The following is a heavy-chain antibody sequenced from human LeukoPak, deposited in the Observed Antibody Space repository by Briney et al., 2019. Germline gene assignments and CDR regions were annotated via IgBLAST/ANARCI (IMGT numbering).Heavy chain of an antibody. CDR3: VRGGELVGSYFDY. Sequence: GALRLSCAASGFTFSSYSMNWVRQAPGKGLEWVSSISSSSSYIYYADSVKGRFTISRDNAKNSLYLQINSLRAEDTALYYCVRGGELVGSYFDYWGPGTLVTVSS. V-gene: IGHV3-21*04. D-gene: IGHD3-16*01. CDR1: GFTFSSYS. CDR2: ISSSSSYI. J-gene: IGHJ4*02.